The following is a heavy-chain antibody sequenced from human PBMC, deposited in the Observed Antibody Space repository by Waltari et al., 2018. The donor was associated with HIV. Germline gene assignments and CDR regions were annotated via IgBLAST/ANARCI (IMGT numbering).Heavy chain of an antibody. CDR1: GGSISSTNLY. CDR2: VYYSGNT. D-gene: IGHD1-1*01. Sequence: GSGPRLAKPSETLSLTCTVSGGSISSTNLYWGWIRQPPGKGLELIGSVYYSGNTYYSPSLKSRVTISVDTSKNEFSLNLSSVTAADTAIYYCATTLRRGFDSWGRGTLVTVSS. CDR3: ATTLRRGFDS. V-gene: IGHV4-39*01. J-gene: IGHJ4*02.